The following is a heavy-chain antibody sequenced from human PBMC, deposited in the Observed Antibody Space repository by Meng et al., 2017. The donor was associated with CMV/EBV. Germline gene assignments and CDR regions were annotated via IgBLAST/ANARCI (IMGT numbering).Heavy chain of an antibody. CDR3: ARIGGFGEVHYYYYGMDV. V-gene: IGHV2-26*01. CDR2: IFSNDEK. D-gene: IGHD3-3*01. Sequence: SGPTLVKPTETLTLTCTVSGFSLSNARMGVSWIRQPPGKALEWLAHIFSNDEKSYSTSLKSRLTISKDTSKSQVVLTMTNMDPVDTATYYCARIGGFGEVHYYYYGMDVWGQGTTVTVSS. J-gene: IGHJ6*02. CDR1: GFSLSNARMG.